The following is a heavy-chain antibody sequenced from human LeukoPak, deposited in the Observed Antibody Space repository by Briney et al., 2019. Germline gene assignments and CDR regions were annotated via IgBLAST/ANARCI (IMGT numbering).Heavy chain of an antibody. V-gene: IGHV5-51*01. CDR2: IYPGDSDT. CDR1: GYTFTNYW. D-gene: IGHD3-10*01. J-gene: IGHJ4*02. Sequence: LGESLKISCEASGYTFTNYWIGWVRQMPGKGLEWMGIIYPGDSDTRYSPSFEGQVTISVDKSINSAYLQWSSLKASDTAVYYCARHEGQYGSGFYYSDYWGQGTLVTVSS. CDR3: ARHEGQYGSGFYYSDY.